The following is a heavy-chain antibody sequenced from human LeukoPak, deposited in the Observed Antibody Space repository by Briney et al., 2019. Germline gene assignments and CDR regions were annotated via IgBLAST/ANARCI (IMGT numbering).Heavy chain of an antibody. CDR3: ASGAAALDY. Sequence: SETLSLTCTVSGGSISSGSYYWSWIRQPAGKGLEWIGRIYTSGSTNYNPSLKSRVTISVDTSKNQFSLKLSSVTAADTAVYYCASGAAALDYWGQGTLVTVSS. CDR1: GGSISSGSYY. V-gene: IGHV4-61*02. D-gene: IGHD6-13*01. J-gene: IGHJ4*02. CDR2: IYTSGST.